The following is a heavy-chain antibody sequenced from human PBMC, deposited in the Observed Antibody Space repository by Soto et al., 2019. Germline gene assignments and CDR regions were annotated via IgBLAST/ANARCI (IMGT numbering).Heavy chain of an antibody. CDR2: ISSSSSTI. Sequence: GGSLRLSCAASGCTFSSYSMNWVRQAPGKGLEWVSYISSSSSTIYYADSVKGRFTISRDNAKNSLYLQMNSLRAEDTAVYSCARHEDDIFTGYPYWGQGTLVTVSS. V-gene: IGHV3-48*01. CDR1: GCTFSSYS. D-gene: IGHD3-9*01. J-gene: IGHJ4*02. CDR3: ARHEDDIFTGYPY.